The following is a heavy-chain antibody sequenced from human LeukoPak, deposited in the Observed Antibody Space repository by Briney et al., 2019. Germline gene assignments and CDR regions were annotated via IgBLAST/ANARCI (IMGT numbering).Heavy chain of an antibody. CDR3: AKRGYSYGDFDY. Sequence: ASVKVSCKASGYTFTDYDINWVRRTGQGLEWIGWMSPKSGNTGYAQKFQGRVTMTRNTSISTAYMELSSLRSEDTAVYYCAKRGYSYGDFDYWGQGTLVTVSS. V-gene: IGHV1-8*01. J-gene: IGHJ4*02. D-gene: IGHD5-18*01. CDR1: GYTFTDYD. CDR2: MSPKSGNT.